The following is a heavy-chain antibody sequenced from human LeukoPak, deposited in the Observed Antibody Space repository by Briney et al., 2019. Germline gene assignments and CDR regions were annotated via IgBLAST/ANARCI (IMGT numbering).Heavy chain of an antibody. Sequence: PGGSLTLSCAAAGFTFSSYGMHWVRQAPGKGLEWVAFIRNDGSNNYYADSVKGRFTISRDNSKNTLYLQMNSLRAEDTAVYYCAKVADYCSSTSCLRSWFDPWGQGTLVTVSS. CDR3: AKVADYCSSTSCLRSWFDP. V-gene: IGHV3-30*02. D-gene: IGHD2-2*01. CDR1: GFTFSSYG. J-gene: IGHJ5*02. CDR2: IRNDGSNN.